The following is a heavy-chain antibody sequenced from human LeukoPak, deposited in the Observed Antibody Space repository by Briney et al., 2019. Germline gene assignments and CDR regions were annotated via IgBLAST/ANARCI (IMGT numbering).Heavy chain of an antibody. CDR1: GGSISSGGSS. V-gene: IGHV4-30-2*01. CDR2: IYHSGNT. CDR3: AGSSQPPVY. Sequence: SQTLSLTCTVSGGSISSGGSSWSWVRQPPGKGLEWIGYIYHSGNTCYNPSLKSRVTISVDRSRNQFSLKLSSVTAADTAVYYCAGSSQPPVYWGQGTLVTVSS. J-gene: IGHJ4*02. D-gene: IGHD3-10*01.